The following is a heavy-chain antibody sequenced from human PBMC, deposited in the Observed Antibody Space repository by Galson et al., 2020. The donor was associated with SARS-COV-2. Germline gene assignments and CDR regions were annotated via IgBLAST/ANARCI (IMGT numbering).Heavy chain of an antibody. J-gene: IGHJ4*02. CDR3: AKSLGGYYYNSNVFDY. CDR1: GFTFSSYA. CDR2: ISGSGGST. Sequence: GGSLRLSCAASGFTFSSYAMSWVRQAPGKGLEWVSAISGSGGSTYYADSVKGRFTISRDNSKNTLYLQMNSLRAEDTAVYYCAKSLGGYYYNSNVFDYWGQGTLVTVSS. V-gene: IGHV3-23*01. D-gene: IGHD3-22*01.